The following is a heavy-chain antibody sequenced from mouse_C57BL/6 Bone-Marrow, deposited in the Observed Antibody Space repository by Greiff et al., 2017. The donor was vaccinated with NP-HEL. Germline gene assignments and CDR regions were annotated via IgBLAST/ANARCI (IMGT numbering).Heavy chain of an antibody. D-gene: IGHD4-1*01. CDR1: GFTFSDYG. CDR3: ARRLGPWFAY. V-gene: IGHV5-17*01. CDR2: ISSGSSTI. J-gene: IGHJ3*01. Sequence: EVMLVESGGGLVKPGGSLKLSCAASGFTFSDYGMHWVRQAPEKGLEWVAYISSGSSTIYYADTVKGRFTISRDNAKNTLFLQMTSLRSEDTAMYYCARRLGPWFAYWGQGTLVTVSA.